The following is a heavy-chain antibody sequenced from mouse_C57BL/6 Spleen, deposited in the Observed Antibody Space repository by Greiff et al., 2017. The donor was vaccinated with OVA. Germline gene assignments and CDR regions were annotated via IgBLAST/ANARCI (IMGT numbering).Heavy chain of an antibody. Sequence: QVQLQQPGAELVKPGASVKLSCKASGYTFTSYWMHWVKQRPGQGLEWIGMIHPNSGSTNYNEKFKSKATLTVDKSSSTAYMQLSSLTSEDSAVYYGASSAYYDAMDYWGQGTSVTVSS. D-gene: IGHD2-10*01. CDR2: IHPNSGST. J-gene: IGHJ4*01. V-gene: IGHV1-64*01. CDR1: GYTFTSYW. CDR3: ASSAYYDAMDY.